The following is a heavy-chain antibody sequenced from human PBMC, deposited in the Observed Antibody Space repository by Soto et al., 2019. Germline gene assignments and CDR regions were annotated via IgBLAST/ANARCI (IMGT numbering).Heavy chain of an antibody. Sequence: GGSLRLSCAASGFTFSSYAMSWVRQAPGKGLEWVSAISGSGGSTYYADSVKGRFTISRDNSKNTLYLQMNSLRAEDTAVYYCAKFRDGSGSYYTYYFDYWGQGTLVTVSS. CDR2: ISGSGGST. CDR3: AKFRDGSGSYYTYYFDY. J-gene: IGHJ4*02. V-gene: IGHV3-23*01. CDR1: GFTFSSYA. D-gene: IGHD3-10*01.